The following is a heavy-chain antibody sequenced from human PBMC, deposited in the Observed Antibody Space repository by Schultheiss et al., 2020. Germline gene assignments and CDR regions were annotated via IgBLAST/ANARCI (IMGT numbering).Heavy chain of an antibody. CDR1: GGSFSGYY. CDR3: ARGFLGSSL. Sequence: GSLILSCAVYGGSFSGYYWSWIRQPPGKGLEWIGEINHSGSTNYNPSLKSRVTISVDTSKNQFSLKLSSVTAADTAVYYCARGFLGSSLWGQGTLVTVAS. J-gene: IGHJ4*02. V-gene: IGHV4-34*01. D-gene: IGHD3-16*01. CDR2: INHSGST.